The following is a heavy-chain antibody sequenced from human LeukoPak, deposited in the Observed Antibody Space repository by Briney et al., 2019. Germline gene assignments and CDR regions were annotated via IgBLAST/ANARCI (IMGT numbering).Heavy chain of an antibody. V-gene: IGHV1-18*01. Sequence: GASVKVSCKASGYTFTSYGISWVRQAPGQGLEWMGWISAYNGNTNYAQKLQGRVTMTTDTSTSTAYMELRSLRSDDTAVYYCASRMITIFGVVGEAFDIWGQGTMVTVSS. CDR2: ISAYNGNT. D-gene: IGHD3-3*01. J-gene: IGHJ3*02. CDR1: GYTFTSYG. CDR3: ASRMITIFGVVGEAFDI.